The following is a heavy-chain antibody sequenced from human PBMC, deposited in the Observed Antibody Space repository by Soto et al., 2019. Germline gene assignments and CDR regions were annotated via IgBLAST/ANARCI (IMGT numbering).Heavy chain of an antibody. Sequence: EVQLVESGGGLVKPGGSLRLSCAASGFTFTSYSMNWVRQAPGKGLEWVSSISSSSTYIYYADSVKGRFTISRDNAKNSLYLQMNSLRAEDTAVYYCARPQDYGGNWGYYFDYWGQGTLVTVSS. CDR1: GFTFTSYS. D-gene: IGHD4-17*01. V-gene: IGHV3-21*01. J-gene: IGHJ4*02. CDR2: ISSSSTYI. CDR3: ARPQDYGGNWGYYFDY.